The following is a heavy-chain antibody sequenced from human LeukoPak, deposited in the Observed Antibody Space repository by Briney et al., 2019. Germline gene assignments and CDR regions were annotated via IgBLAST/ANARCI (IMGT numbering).Heavy chain of an antibody. D-gene: IGHD3-9*01. CDR3: ASQTGRALFDY. CDR2: INPNSGGT. J-gene: IGHJ4*02. V-gene: IGHV1-2*02. Sequence: ASVKVSCKASGYNFIGYYMHWVRQAPGQGLEWMGWINPNSGGTNYAQKFQGRVTMTRDTSVSTAYVELSRLISDDTAVYYCASQTGRALFDYWGQGTLVTVSS. CDR1: GYNFIGYY.